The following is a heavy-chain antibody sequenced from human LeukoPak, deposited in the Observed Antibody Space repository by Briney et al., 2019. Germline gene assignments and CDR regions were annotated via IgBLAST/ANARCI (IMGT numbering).Heavy chain of an antibody. CDR3: ARGIFNYYDSSGYYDFYYYYYMDV. CDR2: IYYSGST. Sequence: TETLSLTCTVSGGSISSYYWSWIRQPPGKGLEWIGYIYYSGSTNYNPSLKSRVTISVDTSKNQFSLKLSSVTAADTAVYYCARGIFNYYDSSGYYDFYYYYYMDVWGKGTTVTVSS. V-gene: IGHV4-59*01. J-gene: IGHJ6*03. CDR1: GGSISSYY. D-gene: IGHD3-22*01.